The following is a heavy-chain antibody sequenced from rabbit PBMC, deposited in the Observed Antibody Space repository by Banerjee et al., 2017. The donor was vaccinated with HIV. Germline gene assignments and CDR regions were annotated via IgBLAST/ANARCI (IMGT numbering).Heavy chain of an antibody. V-gene: IGHV1S45*01. CDR1: GFSFSSSYW. CDR3: ARDTTSRVYFLDL. CDR2: IYGGSSGST. Sequence: QEQLVESGGGLVQPEGSLTLTCTASGFSFSSSYWIYWVRQAPGKGLEWIACIYGGSSGSTYYASWAKGRFTISKTSSTTVTLQVTSLSAADTATYFCARDTTSRVYFLDLWGPGTLVTVS. J-gene: IGHJ4*01. D-gene: IGHD1-1*01.